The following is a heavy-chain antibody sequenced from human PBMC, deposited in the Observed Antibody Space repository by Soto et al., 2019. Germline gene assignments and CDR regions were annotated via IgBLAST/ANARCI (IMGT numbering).Heavy chain of an antibody. V-gene: IGHV2-5*02. CDR2: IYWDDDT. Sequence: QITLKESGPTLVKPTQTLTLTCTVSGFSLSSSRVGVGWIRQPPGKALEWLALIYWDDDTRYSASLKSRLTITKDASKNQVVLTMTNMDPVDTATYYCVRRKQHMVRVKPYNTLHVWGLGTTVTVSS. CDR1: GFSLSSSRVG. D-gene: IGHD1-1*01. J-gene: IGHJ6*02. CDR3: VRRKQHMVRVKPYNTLHV.